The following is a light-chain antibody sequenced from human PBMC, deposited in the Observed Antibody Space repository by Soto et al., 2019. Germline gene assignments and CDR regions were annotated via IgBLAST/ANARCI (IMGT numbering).Light chain of an antibody. CDR3: QHYNGWPL. V-gene: IGKV3D-15*01. J-gene: IGKJ3*01. Sequence: ERVMTQCPATLAVSPGERATLSCRASQSVSSSYLAWYQQKPGKAPRLLIWRASSTAIGIPDRLSVSGSGTEFSLPISSLQSEDFVTYYCQHYNGWPLFGPGTKVDIK. CDR2: RAS. CDR1: QSVSSSY.